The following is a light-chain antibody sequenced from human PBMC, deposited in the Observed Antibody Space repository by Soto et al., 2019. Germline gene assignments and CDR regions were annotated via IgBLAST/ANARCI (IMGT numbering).Light chain of an antibody. Sequence: EIVLTQSPGTLSLSPGERATLSCRASQSLASNYLAWSQQKPGQAPRRLIYTASTRATGIPDRFSGSGSGTYFTLTISRLEPEDFAVYYCQHYESSLPSYTFGQGTKLEVK. V-gene: IGKV3-20*01. J-gene: IGKJ2*01. CDR3: QHYESSLPSYT. CDR2: TAS. CDR1: QSLASNY.